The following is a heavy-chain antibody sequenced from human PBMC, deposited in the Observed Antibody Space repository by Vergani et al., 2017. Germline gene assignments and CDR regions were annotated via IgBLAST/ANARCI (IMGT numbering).Heavy chain of an antibody. CDR3: AKGGGTQSYYYYGMDV. CDR1: GFTFDDYA. Sequence: EVQLLESGGGLVQPGGSLRLSCAASGFTFDDYAMHWVRQAPGKGLEWVSLISGDGGSTYYADSVKGRFTISRDNSKNSLYLQMNSLRTEDTALYYCAKGGGTQSYYYYGMDVWGQGTTVTVSS. CDR2: ISGDGGST. J-gene: IGHJ6*02. V-gene: IGHV3-43*02.